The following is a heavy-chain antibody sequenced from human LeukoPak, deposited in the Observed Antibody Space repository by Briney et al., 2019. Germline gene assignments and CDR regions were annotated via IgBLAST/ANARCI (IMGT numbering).Heavy chain of an antibody. CDR2: IYSGGST. Sequence: GGSLRLSCAASGFTVSSNYMSWVRQAPGKGLEWVSVIYSGGSTYYADSVKGRFTISRDNSKNTLYLQMNSLRAEDTAVYYCVREVRYFDPSDYYYGMDVWGQGTTVTVSS. V-gene: IGHV3-66*01. D-gene: IGHD3-9*01. CDR1: GFTVSSNY. CDR3: VREVRYFDPSDYYYGMDV. J-gene: IGHJ6*02.